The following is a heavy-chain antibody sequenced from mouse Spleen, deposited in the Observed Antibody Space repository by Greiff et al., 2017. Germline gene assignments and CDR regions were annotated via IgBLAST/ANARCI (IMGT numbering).Heavy chain of an antibody. CDR3: AYDGYPFAY. Sequence: EVQLVESGGGLVKPGGSLKLSCAASGFTFSSYAMSWVRQTPEKRLEWVATISSGGSYTYYPDSVKGRFTISRDNAKNTLYLQMSSLRSEDTAMYYCAYDGYPFAYWGQGTLVTVSA. V-gene: IGHV5-9-3*01. CDR2: ISSGGSYT. CDR1: GFTFSSYA. D-gene: IGHD2-3*01. J-gene: IGHJ3*01.